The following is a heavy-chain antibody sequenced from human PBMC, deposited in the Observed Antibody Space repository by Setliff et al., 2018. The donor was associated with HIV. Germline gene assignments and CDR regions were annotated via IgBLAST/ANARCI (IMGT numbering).Heavy chain of an antibody. CDR2: MNPNSGDT. CDR1: GHTFSNYD. J-gene: IGHJ6*04. V-gene: IGHV1-8*01. CDR3: ASGKGVRGVIITGGLDV. Sequence: ASVKVSCKASGHTFSNYDVIWVRRATGQGLEWMGWMNPNSGDTGYAQKFQGRVIMTRDTSISTAYMELSSLTSADTAVYYCASGKGVRGVIITGGLDVRGKGTTVTVSS. D-gene: IGHD3-10*01.